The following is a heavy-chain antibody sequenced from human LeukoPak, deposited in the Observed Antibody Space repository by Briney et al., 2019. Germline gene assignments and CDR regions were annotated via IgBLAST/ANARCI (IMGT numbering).Heavy chain of an antibody. CDR2: INQDGSIQ. J-gene: IGHJ3*01. CDR1: GFTFSTFW. Sequence: GGSLRLSCAASGFTFSTFWMGWVRQVPGKGLEWVANINQDGSIQAYGDSVRGRFTISRENAKNSVYIQMNSLRVEDTAMYFCARDHNVADVWGRGTKVTVSS. D-gene: IGHD2-8*01. CDR3: ARDHNVADV. V-gene: IGHV3-7*01.